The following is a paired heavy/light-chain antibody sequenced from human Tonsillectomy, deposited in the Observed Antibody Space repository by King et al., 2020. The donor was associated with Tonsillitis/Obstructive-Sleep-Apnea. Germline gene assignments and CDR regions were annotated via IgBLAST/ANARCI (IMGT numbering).Light chain of an antibody. J-gene: IGLJ1*01. V-gene: IGLV2-14*01. CDR3: SSYTSSSTPI. Sequence: QSALTQPASVSGSPGQSITISCTGTSSDVGGYNYVSWYQQHPGRAPKLMIFDVSYRPSGVSNRFSGSKSGNTASLTISGLQAEDEADYYCSSYTSSSTPIFGTGTKVTVL. CDR2: DVS. CDR1: SSDVGGYNY.
Heavy chain of an antibody. J-gene: IGHJ6*03. CDR1: GFTFDDYA. D-gene: IGHD2-2*02. V-gene: IGHV3-9*01. CDR2: ISWNSGSI. Sequence: EVQLVESGGGLVQPGRSLRLSCAASGFTFDDYAMHWVRQAPGKGLEWVSGISWNSGSIGYADSVKGRFTISRDNAKNSLYLQMSSLRAEDTALYYCAKGGCSSTSCYTELYYYMDVWGKGTTVTVSS. CDR3: AKGGCSSTSCYTELYYYMDV.